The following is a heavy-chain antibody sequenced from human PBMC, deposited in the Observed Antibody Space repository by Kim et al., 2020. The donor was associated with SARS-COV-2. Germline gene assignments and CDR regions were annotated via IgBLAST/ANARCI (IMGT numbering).Heavy chain of an antibody. CDR3: PRTGYYGYLRNAFDI. CDR2: IWFDASDK. V-gene: IGHV3-33*01. Sequence: GGSLRLSCAAYGFTFTTYTVHWVRQAPGKGLEWVAVIWFDASDKYYADSVKGRFTISRDHSKNTLYLQLNSLRAEDTAVYYCPRTGYYGYLRNAFDIWGQGTMVTVSS. D-gene: IGHD3-16*01. CDR1: GFTFTTYT. J-gene: IGHJ3*02.